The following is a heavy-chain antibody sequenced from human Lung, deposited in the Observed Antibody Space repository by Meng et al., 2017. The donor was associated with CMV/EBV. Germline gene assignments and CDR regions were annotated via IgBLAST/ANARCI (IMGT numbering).Heavy chain of an antibody. V-gene: IGHV4-59*01. CDR1: GGSISSSY. J-gene: IGHJ4*02. CDR2: ISYTGST. Sequence: SETLSLTCTVSGGSISSSYWSWIRQPPGKGLEWIGYISYTGSTNYSPSLKSRVTISLDTSKNQFSLRLNSVTAADTALYYCARDGTGFYFDYWGQGTLVTVSS. D-gene: IGHD3/OR15-3a*01. CDR3: ARDGTGFYFDY.